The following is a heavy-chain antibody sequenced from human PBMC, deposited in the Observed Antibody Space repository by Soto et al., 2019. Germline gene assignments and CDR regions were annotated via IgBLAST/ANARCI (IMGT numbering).Heavy chain of an antibody. D-gene: IGHD5-12*01. CDR1: GFTFSSYG. J-gene: IGHJ4*02. V-gene: IGHV3-30*18. Sequence: PGGSLRLSCAASGFTFSSYGMHWVRQAPGKGLEWVAVISYDGSNKYYVDSVKGRFTISRDNSKNTLYLQMNSLRAEDTAVYYCAKGYSGYEPTSYYFDYWGQGTLVTVSS. CDR3: AKGYSGYEPTSYYFDY. CDR2: ISYDGSNK.